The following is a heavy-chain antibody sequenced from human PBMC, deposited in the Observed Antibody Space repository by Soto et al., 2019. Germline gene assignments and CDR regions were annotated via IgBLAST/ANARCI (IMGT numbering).Heavy chain of an antibody. Sequence: GGSLRLSCAAAGFTFSSYGMHWVRPAPGKGLEWVAVIWYDGSNKYYADSVKGRFTISRDNSKNTLYLQMNSLRAEDTAVYYCAKGGHYDSSSYFDYWGQGTLVTVSS. CDR2: IWYDGSNK. CDR3: AKGGHYDSSSYFDY. J-gene: IGHJ4*02. CDR1: GFTFSSYG. V-gene: IGHV3-33*06. D-gene: IGHD3-22*01.